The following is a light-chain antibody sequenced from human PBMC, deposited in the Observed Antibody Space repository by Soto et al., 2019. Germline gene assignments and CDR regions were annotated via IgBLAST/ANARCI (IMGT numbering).Light chain of an antibody. V-gene: IGKV1-5*03. Sequence: IRMTQSPSSFSASVGDRVTITCRASQSISSWLAWYQQKPGKAPKLLIYKASSLESGVPSRFSGSGSGTEFTLTISSLQPDDFATYYCQQYNSYSWTFGQGTKVDIK. CDR3: QQYNSYSWT. CDR1: QSISSW. J-gene: IGKJ1*01. CDR2: KAS.